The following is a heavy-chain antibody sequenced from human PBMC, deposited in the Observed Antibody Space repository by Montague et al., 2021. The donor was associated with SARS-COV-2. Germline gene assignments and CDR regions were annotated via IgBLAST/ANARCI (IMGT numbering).Heavy chain of an antibody. Sequence: SETRSLTCTVSGGSISSYYWNWIRQPPGKGLEWIGYIYYSGRTNYNPSLKSRVTISVDTSKNQFFLKLSSVTAADTAVYYCARGGGSGYRYYFDYWGQGSLVTVSS. V-gene: IGHV4-59*13. CDR2: IYYSGRT. CDR1: GGSISSYY. D-gene: IGHD3-22*01. J-gene: IGHJ4*02. CDR3: ARGGGSGYRYYFDY.